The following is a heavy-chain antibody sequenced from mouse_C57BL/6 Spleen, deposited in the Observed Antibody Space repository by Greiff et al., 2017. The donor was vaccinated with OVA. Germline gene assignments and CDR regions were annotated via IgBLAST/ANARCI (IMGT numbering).Heavy chain of an antibody. Sequence: EVKLMESGGGLVKPGGSLKLSCAASGFTFSSYAMSWVRQTPEKRLEWVATISDGGSYTYYPDNVKGRFTISRDNAKNNLYLQMSHLKSEDTAMYYCARAYSDARDYWGQGTSVTVSS. CDR2: ISDGGSYT. J-gene: IGHJ4*01. D-gene: IGHD2-12*01. CDR3: ARAYSDARDY. V-gene: IGHV5-4*03. CDR1: GFTFSSYA.